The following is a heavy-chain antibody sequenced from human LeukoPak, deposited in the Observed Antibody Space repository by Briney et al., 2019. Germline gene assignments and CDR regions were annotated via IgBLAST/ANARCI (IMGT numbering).Heavy chain of an antibody. CDR1: GFTVISNY. Sequence: PGGSLRLSCAASGFTVISNYMSWVRQAPGKGLEWVSVIYSGGSTYYADSVKGRFTISRDNSKNTLYLQMNSLRAEDTAVHYCAREDGSGSYLGAFGIWGQGTMVTVSS. CDR2: IYSGGST. CDR3: AREDGSGSYLGAFGI. D-gene: IGHD3-10*01. V-gene: IGHV3-53*01. J-gene: IGHJ3*02.